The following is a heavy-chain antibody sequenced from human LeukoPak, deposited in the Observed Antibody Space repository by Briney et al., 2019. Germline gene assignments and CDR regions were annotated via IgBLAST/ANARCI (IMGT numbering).Heavy chain of an antibody. CDR2: IIPIFGTA. CDR3: ARDITYYYDRPPGAFDI. CDR1: GGTFSSYA. D-gene: IGHD3-22*01. V-gene: IGHV1-69*01. J-gene: IGHJ3*02. Sequence: SVKVSCKASGGTFSSYAISWVRQAPGQGLEWMGGIIPIFGTANYAQKFQGRVTITADESTSTAYMELSSLRSEDTAVYYCARDITYYYDRPPGAFDIWGQGTMVTVST.